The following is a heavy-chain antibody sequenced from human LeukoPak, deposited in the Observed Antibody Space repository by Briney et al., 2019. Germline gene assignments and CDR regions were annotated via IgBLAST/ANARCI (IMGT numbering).Heavy chain of an antibody. D-gene: IGHD1-26*01. CDR3: ARGTLGAETQFDY. CDR1: GGSISSYY. CDR2: IYYSGST. Sequence: SETLSLTCTVSGGSISSYYWSWIRQPPGKGLEWIGYIYYSGSTNYNPSLKSRVTISVDTSKNQFSLRLSSMTAADTAVYYCARGTLGAETQFDYWGQGTLVTVSS. V-gene: IGHV4-59*01. J-gene: IGHJ4*02.